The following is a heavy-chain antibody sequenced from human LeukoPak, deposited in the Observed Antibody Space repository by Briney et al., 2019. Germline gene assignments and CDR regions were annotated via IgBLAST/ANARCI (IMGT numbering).Heavy chain of an antibody. CDR3: AREKDYFDY. V-gene: IGHV3-30-3*01. J-gene: IGHJ4*02. CDR1: GFTFSSYS. CDR2: ISYDGSNK. Sequence: GGSLRLSCAASGFTFSSYSMNWVRQAPGKGLEWVAVISYDGSNKYYADSVKGRFTISRDNSKNTLYLQMNSLRAEDTAVYYCAREKDYFDYWGQGTLVTVSS.